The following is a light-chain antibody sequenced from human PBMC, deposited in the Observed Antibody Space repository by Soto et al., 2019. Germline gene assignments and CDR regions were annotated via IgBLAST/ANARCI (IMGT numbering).Light chain of an antibody. CDR1: QDVDSTF. V-gene: IGKV3-20*01. J-gene: IGKJ4*01. CDR2: GSS. Sequence: EIVLTQSPGTLSLCPGERATLSCRASQDVDSTFLAWYQQRPGQAPRLIIYGSSIRATGIPDRFSGSGSRTDFTLTSSRVGPEDVAVYFCHQYYSSITFGGGTKVEVK. CDR3: HQYYSSIT.